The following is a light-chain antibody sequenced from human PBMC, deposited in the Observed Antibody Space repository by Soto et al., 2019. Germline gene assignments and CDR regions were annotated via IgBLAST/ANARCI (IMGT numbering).Light chain of an antibody. CDR2: DTT. J-gene: IGKJ1*01. CDR3: LQHKSYPWT. CDR1: QTISSW. Sequence: IQMTHSPSTLSGSVLYRVTITFRASQTISSWLAWYQQKPGKAPNRLIYDTTTLQSWVPSRFSGDGSGTEFTLTISSLQSEDFATYFCLQHKSYPWTFGQGTKVDI. V-gene: IGKV1-5*01.